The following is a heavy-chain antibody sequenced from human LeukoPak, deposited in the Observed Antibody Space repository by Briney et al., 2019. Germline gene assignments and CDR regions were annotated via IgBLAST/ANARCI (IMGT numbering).Heavy chain of an antibody. CDR1: GVTCSSYS. D-gene: IGHD6-19*01. Sequence: HGGPLRLSCAASGVTCSSYSMNWVRQAPGKGLEWVLSISSSSSYIYYADSVKGRFTISRDNAKNSLYLQMNSLRAEDTAVYCCARGWDSSGWYDYYYMDVWGKGTTVTVSS. J-gene: IGHJ6*03. CDR2: ISSSSSYI. CDR3: ARGWDSSGWYDYYYMDV. V-gene: IGHV3-21*01.